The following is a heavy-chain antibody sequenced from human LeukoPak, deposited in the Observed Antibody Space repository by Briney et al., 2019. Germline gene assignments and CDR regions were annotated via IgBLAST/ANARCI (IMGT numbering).Heavy chain of an antibody. Sequence: GGSLRLSCAASGITFSSRTMNWVRQAPGKGLEWVSSISSTGSYIYYADSVKGRFTISRDNAKNSLYLQMNSLRAEDTAVYYCARVWYSSGWYYDYWGQGTLVTVSS. J-gene: IGHJ4*02. D-gene: IGHD6-19*01. V-gene: IGHV3-21*04. CDR2: ISSTGSYI. CDR3: ARVWYSSGWYYDY. CDR1: GITFSSRT.